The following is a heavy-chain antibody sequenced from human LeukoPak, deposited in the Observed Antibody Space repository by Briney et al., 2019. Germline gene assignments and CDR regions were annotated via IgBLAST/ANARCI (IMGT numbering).Heavy chain of an antibody. J-gene: IGHJ5*02. CDR2: ISYDETNK. CDR3: ARGRYTYGDNSGGWFDP. D-gene: IGHD4-23*01. CDR1: GFTFSSYA. V-gene: IGHV3-30-3*01. Sequence: GGSLRLSCAASGFTFSSYAMHWVRQAPGKGLEWVALISYDETNKHYADSVKGRFTISRDISKNTLYLQMSSLRAEDTAVYYCARGRYTYGDNSGGWFDPWGQGTLVTVSS.